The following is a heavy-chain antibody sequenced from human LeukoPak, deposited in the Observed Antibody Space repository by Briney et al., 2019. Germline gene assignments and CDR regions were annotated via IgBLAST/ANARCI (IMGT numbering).Heavy chain of an antibody. Sequence: SETLSLTCTVSGGSISSSSYYWGWIRQPPGKGLEWIGSIYYSGSTYYNPSLKSRVTISVDTSKNQFSLKLSSVTAADTAVYYCARGPYCSSTSCYFTHYYYGMDVWGQGTTVTVSS. CDR2: IYYSGST. D-gene: IGHD2-2*01. J-gene: IGHJ6*02. V-gene: IGHV4-39*07. CDR1: GGSISSSSYY. CDR3: ARGPYCSSTSCYFTHYYYGMDV.